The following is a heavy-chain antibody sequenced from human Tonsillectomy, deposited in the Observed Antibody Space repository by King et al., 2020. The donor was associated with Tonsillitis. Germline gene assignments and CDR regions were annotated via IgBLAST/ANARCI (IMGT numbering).Heavy chain of an antibody. D-gene: IGHD3-16*01. CDR1: GFTFSASW. CDR3: ARDRAFSSFAY. V-gene: IGHV3-7*04. J-gene: IGHJ4*02. CDR2: TKPDGSEN. Sequence: VQLVESGGGLVQPGGNLRLSCVASGFTFSASWMTWVRQPPGKGLEWVATTKPDGSENYYVDSVKGRFTISRDNAKNSLYLQMNSLRAEDTAVYYCARDRAFSSFAYWGQGTLVTVAS.